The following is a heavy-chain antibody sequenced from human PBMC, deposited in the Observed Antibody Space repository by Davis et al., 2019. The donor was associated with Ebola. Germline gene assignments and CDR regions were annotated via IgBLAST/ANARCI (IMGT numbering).Heavy chain of an antibody. CDR3: ARDPGGGYYYDSSGPQDAFDI. D-gene: IGHD3-22*01. Sequence: MPSETLSLTCAVYGGSFSGYYWSWIRQPPGKGLEWIGYIYYSGSTNYNPSLKSRVTISVDTSKNQFSLKLSSVTAADTAVYYCARDPGGGYYYDSSGPQDAFDIWGQGTMVTVSS. J-gene: IGHJ3*02. CDR1: GGSFSGYY. CDR2: IYYSGST. V-gene: IGHV4-59*01.